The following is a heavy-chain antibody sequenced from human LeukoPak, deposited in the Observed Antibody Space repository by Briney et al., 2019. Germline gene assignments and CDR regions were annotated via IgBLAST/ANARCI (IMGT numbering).Heavy chain of an antibody. V-gene: IGHV4-39*07. CDR3: ARVGSSSWSDRNWFDP. Sequence: KASETLSLTCTVSGGSISSSSYYWGWIRQPPGKGLEWIGSIYYSGSTYYNPSLKSRVTISVDTSKNQFSLKLTSVTAADTAVYYCARVGSSSWSDRNWFDPWGQGTLVTVSS. CDR1: GGSISSSSYY. J-gene: IGHJ5*02. D-gene: IGHD6-13*01. CDR2: IYYSGST.